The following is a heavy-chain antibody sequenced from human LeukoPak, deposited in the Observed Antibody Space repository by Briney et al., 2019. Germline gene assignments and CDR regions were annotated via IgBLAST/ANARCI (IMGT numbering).Heavy chain of an antibody. Sequence: GGSLRLSCAASGFTFSGYPIHWVRQAPGKGLEWVSAISGSGGSTYYADSVKGRFTISRDNSKNTLYLQMNSLRAEDTAVYYCAYGVRVVTGDSFDYWGQGTLVTVSS. D-gene: IGHD4-23*01. J-gene: IGHJ4*02. CDR1: GFTFSGYP. CDR3: AYGVRVVTGDSFDY. CDR2: ISGSGGST. V-gene: IGHV3-23*01.